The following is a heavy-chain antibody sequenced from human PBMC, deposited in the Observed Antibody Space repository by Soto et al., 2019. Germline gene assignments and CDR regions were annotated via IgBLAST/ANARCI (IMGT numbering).Heavy chain of an antibody. CDR1: GGTFSSYT. CDR2: IIPILGIA. Sequence: QVQLVQSGAEVKKPGSSVKVSCKASGGTFSSYTISWVRQAPGQGLEWMGRIIPILGIANYAQKFQGRVTXTXDKSTSTAYMELSSLRSEDTAVYYCAGDGSAYYFDYWGQGTLVTVSS. J-gene: IGHJ4*02. V-gene: IGHV1-69*02. D-gene: IGHD3-10*01. CDR3: AGDGSAYYFDY.